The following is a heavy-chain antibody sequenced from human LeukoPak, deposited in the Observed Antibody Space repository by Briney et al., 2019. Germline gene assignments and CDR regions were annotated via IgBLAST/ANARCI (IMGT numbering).Heavy chain of an antibody. CDR3: ARGSIVAPSAY. V-gene: IGHV4-59*01. Sequence: SETLSLTCTVSGGSISDYYWSWIRQPPGKGLEWIGYIYYSGSTNYNPSLKSRVTISVDTSKNQFSLKLSSVTAADTAVYYCARGSIVAPSAYWGQGTLVTVSS. D-gene: IGHD2-21*01. CDR1: GGSISDYY. J-gene: IGHJ4*02. CDR2: IYYSGST.